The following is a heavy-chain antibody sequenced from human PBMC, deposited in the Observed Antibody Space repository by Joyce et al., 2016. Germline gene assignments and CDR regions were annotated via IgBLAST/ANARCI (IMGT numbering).Heavy chain of an antibody. CDR1: GYSFTTYW. V-gene: IGHV5-51*01. Sequence: EVQLVQSGVEVKKPGESLKISCKGSGYSFTTYWIAWVRQMPGKGLECMGIISPGDSATRYSPSFQGQVTISADKSISTAYLQWSSLKASDTAMYYCARGSVRFLGWSAFQHWGQDTLVTVSS. J-gene: IGHJ1*01. CDR2: ISPGDSAT. CDR3: ARGSVRFLGWSAFQH. D-gene: IGHD3-3*01.